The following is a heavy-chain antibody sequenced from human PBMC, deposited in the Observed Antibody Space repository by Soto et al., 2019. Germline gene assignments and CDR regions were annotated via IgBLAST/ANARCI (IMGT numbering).Heavy chain of an antibody. CDR1: GGSISSGGYY. CDR2: IYYSGST. CDR3: ARVISYGYFDY. V-gene: IGHV4-31*03. Sequence: QVQLQKSGPGLVKPSQTLSLTGTVSGGSISSGGYYWSWIRQHPGKGLEWIVYIYYSGSTYYNPSLKSRVTISVDTSKNQFSLKLSSLTAADTAVYYCARVISYGYFDYWGQVTLVTVSS. J-gene: IGHJ4*02. D-gene: IGHD1-26*01.